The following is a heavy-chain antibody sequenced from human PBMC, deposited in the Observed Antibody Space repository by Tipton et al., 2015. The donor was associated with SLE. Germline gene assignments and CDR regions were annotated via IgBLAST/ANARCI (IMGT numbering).Heavy chain of an antibody. Sequence: TLSLTCTVSGGSISSYYWSWIRQPPGKGLEWIGYIYTSGSTYYNPSLKSRVTISVDTSKNQFSLKLSSVTAADTAVYYCARDPGAGIAARPGYYFDYWGQGTLVTVSS. CDR2: IYTSGST. CDR3: ARDPGAGIAARPGYYFDY. CDR1: GGSISSYY. V-gene: IGHV4-4*09. D-gene: IGHD6-6*01. J-gene: IGHJ4*02.